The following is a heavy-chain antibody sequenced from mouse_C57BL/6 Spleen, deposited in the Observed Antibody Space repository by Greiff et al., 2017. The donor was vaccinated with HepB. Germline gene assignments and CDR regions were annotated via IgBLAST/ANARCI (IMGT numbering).Heavy chain of an antibody. CDR2: ISSGSSTI. Sequence: EVHLVESGGGLVKPGGSLKLSCAASGFTFSDYGMHWVRQAPEKGLEWVAYISSGSSTIYYADTVKGRFTISRDNAKNTLFLQMTSLRSEDTAMYYCARGDITTVVATRYAMDYWGQGTSVTVSS. CDR3: ARGDITTVVATRYAMDY. J-gene: IGHJ4*01. D-gene: IGHD1-1*01. V-gene: IGHV5-17*01. CDR1: GFTFSDYG.